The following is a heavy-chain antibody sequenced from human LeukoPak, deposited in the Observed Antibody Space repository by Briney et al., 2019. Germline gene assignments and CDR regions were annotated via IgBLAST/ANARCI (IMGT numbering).Heavy chain of an antibody. Sequence: SEALSVTCTVSGGSISRGRFCWSWIRQPAGKGLEWIGRICTSGSTNYNPSLKSRVSISVNTSKNQFSLKLSSVTAADTAVYYCARRRLGQFFDYWGQGTLVTVSS. V-gene: IGHV4-61*02. J-gene: IGHJ4*02. CDR2: ICTSGST. CDR1: GGSISRGRFC. D-gene: IGHD3-16*01. CDR3: ARRRLGQFFDY.